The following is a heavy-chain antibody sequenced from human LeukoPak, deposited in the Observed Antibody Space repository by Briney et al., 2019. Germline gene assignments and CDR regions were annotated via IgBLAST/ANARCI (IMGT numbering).Heavy chain of an antibody. CDR2: ISWNSGSI. V-gene: IGHV3-9*01. D-gene: IGHD5-12*01. J-gene: IGHJ4*02. CDR1: GFTFSSHA. CDR3: AKDYSSGYDEYYFDY. Sequence: GGSQRLSCVASGFTFSSHAMHWVRQAPGKGLEWVSGISWNSGSIGYADSVKGRFTISRDNAKNSLYLQMNSLRAEDTALYYCAKDYSSGYDEYYFDYWGQGTLVTVSS.